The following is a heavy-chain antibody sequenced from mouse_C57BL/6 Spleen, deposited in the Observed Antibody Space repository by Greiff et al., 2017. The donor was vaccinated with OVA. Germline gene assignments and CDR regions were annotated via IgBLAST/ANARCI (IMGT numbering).Heavy chain of an antibody. Sequence: ESGPGLVKPSQSLSLTCSVTGYSITSGYYWNWIRQFPGNKLEWMGYISYDGSNNYNPSLKNRISITRDTSKNQFFLKLNSVTTEDTATYYCARVNGYDGWFAYWGQGTLVTVSA. CDR3: ARVNGYDGWFAY. V-gene: IGHV3-6*01. CDR1: GYSITSGYY. J-gene: IGHJ3*01. D-gene: IGHD2-2*01. CDR2: ISYDGSN.